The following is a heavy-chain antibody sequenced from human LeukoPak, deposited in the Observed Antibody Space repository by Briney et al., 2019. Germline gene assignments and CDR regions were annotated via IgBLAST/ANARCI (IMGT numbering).Heavy chain of an antibody. CDR2: IYSGGST. CDR1: XX. J-gene: IGHJ4*02. CDR3: ARDPDY. V-gene: IGHV3-53*01. Sequence: XXXXWVRQAPGKGLEWVSVIYSGGSTYYADSVKGRFTISRDNSKNTLYLQMNSLRAEDTAVYYCARDPDYWGQGTLVTVSS.